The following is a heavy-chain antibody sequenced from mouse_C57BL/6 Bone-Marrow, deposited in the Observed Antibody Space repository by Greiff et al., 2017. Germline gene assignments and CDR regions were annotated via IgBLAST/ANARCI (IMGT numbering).Heavy chain of an antibody. D-gene: IGHD1-1*02. Sequence: QVQLQQSGPELVRPGASVKISCKAPGYTFTSHWMQWVRQRPGQGLEWIGEIFPGSGSTSYNEKFKGKATLTVDKSSSTAYMQLSSLTSEDSAVXFCAWYYYGVSPYWYFDVWGTGTTVTVSS. CDR2: IFPGSGST. V-gene: IGHV1-56*01. CDR3: AWYYYGVSPYWYFDV. J-gene: IGHJ1*03. CDR1: GYTFTSHW.